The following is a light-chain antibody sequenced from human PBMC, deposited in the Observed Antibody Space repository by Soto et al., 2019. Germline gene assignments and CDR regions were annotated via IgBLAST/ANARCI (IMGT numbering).Light chain of an antibody. J-gene: IGLJ1*01. Sequence: QSALTQPASVSGAPGQSIAISCTGNSSDVGAYDFVSWYQQHPDKAPKLLIYEVSNRPSGVSDRFSGSKSVNTATLTISGLQAEDEADYYCSSHTTSNTRVFGTGTKVTVL. CDR2: EVS. CDR3: SSHTTSNTRV. CDR1: SSDVGAYDF. V-gene: IGLV2-14*03.